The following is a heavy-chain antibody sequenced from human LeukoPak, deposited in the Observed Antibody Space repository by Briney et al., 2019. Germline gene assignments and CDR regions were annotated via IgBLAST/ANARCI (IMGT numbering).Heavy chain of an antibody. D-gene: IGHD3-3*02. CDR3: ARDILGLAFDY. CDR1: GGSFSGYY. CDR2: INHSGST. J-gene: IGHJ4*02. V-gene: IGHV4-34*01. Sequence: PSETLSLTCAVYGGSFSGYYWSWIRQPPGKGLEWIGEINHSGSTNYNPSLKSRVTMSVDTSKNQFSLKLSSVTAADTAVYYCARDILGLAFDYWGQGTLVTVSS.